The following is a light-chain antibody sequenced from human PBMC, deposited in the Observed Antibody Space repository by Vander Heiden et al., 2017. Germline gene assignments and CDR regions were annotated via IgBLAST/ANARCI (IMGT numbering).Light chain of an antibody. Sequence: QAVVTQEPSLTVSPGGTVTLTCGSSTGPVTNAHYTYWLQQKPVQVPRILIFGSINKHSWTPARFSGSLFGGKAALTLSGAQPEDEADYYCLLCFGAGRKFGGGTKLTVL. J-gene: IGLJ3*02. CDR1: TGPVTNAHY. CDR3: LLCFGAGRK. V-gene: IGLV7-46*01. CDR2: GSI.